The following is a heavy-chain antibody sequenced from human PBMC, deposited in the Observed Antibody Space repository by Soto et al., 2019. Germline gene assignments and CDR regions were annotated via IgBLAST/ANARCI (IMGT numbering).Heavy chain of an antibody. J-gene: IGHJ3*02. Sequence: QVQLVQSGAEVKNPGASVKVSCKASGYTFINYAISWVRQAPGQGLEWMGWISAYNGNTVYAQKFQGRFTMTTYTSTSTAYLELRSLKSDGAAVYYCARDRVGLRRTTPPADAFQTWGKGTVVTVSS. D-gene: IGHD4-17*01. CDR3: ARDRVGLRRTTPPADAFQT. V-gene: IGHV1-18*01. CDR2: ISAYNGNT. CDR1: GYTFINYA.